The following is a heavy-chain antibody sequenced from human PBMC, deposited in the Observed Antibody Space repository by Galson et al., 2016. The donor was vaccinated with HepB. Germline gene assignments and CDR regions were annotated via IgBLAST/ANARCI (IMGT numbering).Heavy chain of an antibody. Sequence: SLRLSCAASGFSFDDYAMHWVRQAPGKGLEWVSGITWNSDSIGYADSVKGRFTISRDNAKNSLFLQMNSLRSEDTALYYCAKDRVGSDWYFDVWGRGTLVIVSA. CDR2: ITWNSDSI. CDR3: AKDRVGSDWYFDV. CDR1: GFSFDDYA. D-gene: IGHD1-26*01. J-gene: IGHJ2*01. V-gene: IGHV3-9*01.